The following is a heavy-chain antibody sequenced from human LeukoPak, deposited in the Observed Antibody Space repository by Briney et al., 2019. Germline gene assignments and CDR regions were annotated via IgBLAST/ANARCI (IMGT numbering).Heavy chain of an antibody. V-gene: IGHV4-59*01. CDR2: IYYSGST. Sequence: LETLSLTRTVSGGSLSSYSWSCIRHPPGKGVEWIGYIYYSGSTNYNPSLKSRVTISVDTSKNQFSLKLSSVTAADTAVYYCAREWESWFDPWGQGTLVTVSS. CDR3: AREWESWFDP. J-gene: IGHJ5*02. CDR1: GGSLSSYS. D-gene: IGHD1-26*01.